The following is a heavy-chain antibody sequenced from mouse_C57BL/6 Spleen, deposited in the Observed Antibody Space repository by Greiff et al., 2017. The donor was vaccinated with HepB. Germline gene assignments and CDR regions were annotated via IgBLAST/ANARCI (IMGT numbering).Heavy chain of an antibody. CDR1: GYAFSSSW. CDR2: IYPGDGDT. CDR3: ARWTHYYGSSYEDYAMDY. D-gene: IGHD1-1*01. V-gene: IGHV1-82*01. J-gene: IGHJ4*01. Sequence: QVQLKQSGPELVKPGASVKISCKASGYAFSSSWMNWVKQRPGKGLEWIGRIYPGDGDTNYNGKFKGKATLTADKSSSTAYMQLSSLTSEDSAVYFCARWTHYYGSSYEDYAMDYWGQGTSVTVSS.